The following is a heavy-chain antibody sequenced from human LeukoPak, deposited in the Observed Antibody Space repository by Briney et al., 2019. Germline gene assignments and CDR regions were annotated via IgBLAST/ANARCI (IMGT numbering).Heavy chain of an antibody. CDR2: ISSSSSTI. D-gene: IGHD3-9*01. Sequence: GGSLRLSCAASGFTFSRYSMNWVRQAPGKGLEWVSYISSSSSTIYYADSVKGRFTISRDNAKNSLYLQMNSLRAEDTAVYYCARGRSDDILTGYPLGYWGQGTLVTVSS. V-gene: IGHV3-48*04. CDR3: ARGRSDDILTGYPLGY. CDR1: GFTFSRYS. J-gene: IGHJ4*02.